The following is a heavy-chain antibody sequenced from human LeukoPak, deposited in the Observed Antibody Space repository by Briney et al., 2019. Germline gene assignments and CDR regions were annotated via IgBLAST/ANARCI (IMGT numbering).Heavy chain of an antibody. D-gene: IGHD3-16*01. Sequence: GASVKVSCKASGGTFSSYAISWVRQAPGQGLEWMGGIIPIFGTANYAQKSQGRVTITADESTSTAYMELSSLRSEDTAVYYCVRLGELWLRSGMDVWGQGTTVTVSS. CDR1: GGTFSSYA. CDR2: IIPIFGTA. V-gene: IGHV1-69*13. CDR3: VRLGELWLRSGMDV. J-gene: IGHJ6*02.